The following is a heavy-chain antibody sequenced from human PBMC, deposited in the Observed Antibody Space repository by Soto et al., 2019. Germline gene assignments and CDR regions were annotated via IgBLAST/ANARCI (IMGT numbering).Heavy chain of an antibody. D-gene: IGHD2-21*02. J-gene: IGHJ5*02. V-gene: IGHV4-30-4*08. CDR1: WGSLVDVDDY. CDR2: IYYSGST. Sequence: LPRSVAWGSLVDVDDYRSRIHQPPGKGLEWIGYIYYSGSTYYNPSLKSRVTISVDTSKNQFSLKLSSVTAADTALYSGVRAMVLTKNWFDPRGQGTLVSVSA. CDR3: VRAMVLTKNWFDP.